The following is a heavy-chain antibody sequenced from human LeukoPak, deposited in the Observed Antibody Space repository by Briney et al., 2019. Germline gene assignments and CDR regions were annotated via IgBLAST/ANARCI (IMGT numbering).Heavy chain of an antibody. V-gene: IGHV4-30-2*01. Sequence: SETLSLTCTVSGASISPNSYTWNWIRQAPGRRLEVIGYIYHSGSAHYAQYFDGRVTVSIDLSKNQFSPKLNSVTAADTAVYYSARGTYIDPLDYWGQGTLVTVSS. CDR1: GASISPNSYT. D-gene: IGHD3-10*01. CDR2: IYHSGSA. CDR3: ARGTYIDPLDY. J-gene: IGHJ4*02.